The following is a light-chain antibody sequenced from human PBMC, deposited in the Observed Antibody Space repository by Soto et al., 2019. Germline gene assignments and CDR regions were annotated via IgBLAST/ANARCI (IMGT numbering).Light chain of an antibody. J-gene: IGKJ5*01. CDR3: QQSYSTPIT. V-gene: IGKV1-39*01. CDR1: QDINSY. Sequence: DIQLTQSPSFLSASVGDRVTITCRASQDINSYLAWYQQKPGKAPNLLIYAASTLQSGVPSRFSGSGSGTDFTLTISSLQPEDFATYYCQQSYSTPITFGQGTRLEIK. CDR2: AAS.